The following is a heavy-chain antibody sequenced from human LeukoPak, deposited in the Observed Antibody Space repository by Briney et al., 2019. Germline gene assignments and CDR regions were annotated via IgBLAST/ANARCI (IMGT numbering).Heavy chain of an antibody. J-gene: IGHJ1*01. V-gene: IGHV3-23*01. CDR3: AKSCGGDCYGD. CDR2: ISGSGGST. CDR1: GFTFSSYA. D-gene: IGHD2-21*02. Sequence: GGSLRLSCAASGFTFSSYAMSWVRQAPGKGLEWVSAISGSGGSTYYADSVKGRFTISRDNSKNTLYLQMNSPRAEDTAVYYCAKSCGGDCYGDWGQGTLVTVSS.